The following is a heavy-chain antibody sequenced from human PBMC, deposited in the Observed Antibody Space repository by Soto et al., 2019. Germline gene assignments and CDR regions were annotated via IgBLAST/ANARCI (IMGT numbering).Heavy chain of an antibody. CDR1: GGTFSSYT. V-gene: IGHV1-69*02. J-gene: IGHJ6*03. CDR3: AWNNWNAYYYYYYMDV. D-gene: IGHD1-1*01. CDR2: IIPILGIA. Sequence: GASVKVSCKASGGTFSSYTISWVRQAPGQGLEWMGRIIPILGIANYAQKFQGRVTITADKSTSTAYMELSSLRSEDTAVYYCAWNNWNAYYYYYYMDVWGKGTTVTVS.